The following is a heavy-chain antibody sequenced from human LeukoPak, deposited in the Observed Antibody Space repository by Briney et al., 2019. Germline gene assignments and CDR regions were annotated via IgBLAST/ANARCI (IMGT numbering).Heavy chain of an antibody. D-gene: IGHD2-15*01. CDR2: IIPIFGTA. CDR1: RGTFSSYA. Sequence: SVKVSCKASRGTFSSYAISWVRQAPGQGLDWMGRIIPIFGTANYAQKFQGKVTITTDESTSTAYMELSSLRSEDTAVYYCAMGGCSGGSCYRKYFDYWGQGTLVTVSS. CDR3: AMGGCSGGSCYRKYFDY. V-gene: IGHV1-69*05. J-gene: IGHJ4*02.